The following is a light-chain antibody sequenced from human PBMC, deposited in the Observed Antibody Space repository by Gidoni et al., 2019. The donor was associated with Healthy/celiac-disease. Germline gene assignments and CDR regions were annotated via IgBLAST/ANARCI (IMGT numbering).Light chain of an antibody. V-gene: IGKV3-15*01. CDR3: QQYNNWPLLT. Sequence: EIVMTQSPATLSVSPGERATLSCRATQSVSSNLAWYQQKPGQAPRLLIYGASTRATGIPARFSGSGSGTEFTLTISSLQSEDCAVYYCQQYNNWPLLTXGXGTKVEIK. CDR1: QSVSSN. CDR2: GAS. J-gene: IGKJ4*01.